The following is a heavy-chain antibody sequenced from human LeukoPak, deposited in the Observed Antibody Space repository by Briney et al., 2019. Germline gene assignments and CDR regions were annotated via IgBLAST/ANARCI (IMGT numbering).Heavy chain of an antibody. CDR1: GFTFSSYW. V-gene: IGHV3-7*01. Sequence: GGSLRLSCAASGFTFSSYWMSWVRQAPGRGLEWVANIKQDGSEKYYVDSVKGRFTISRDNAKNSLYLQMNSLRAEDTAVYYCAREHEPIAAAPIDYWGQGTLVTVSS. CDR3: AREHEPIAAAPIDY. J-gene: IGHJ4*02. D-gene: IGHD6-13*01. CDR2: IKQDGSEK.